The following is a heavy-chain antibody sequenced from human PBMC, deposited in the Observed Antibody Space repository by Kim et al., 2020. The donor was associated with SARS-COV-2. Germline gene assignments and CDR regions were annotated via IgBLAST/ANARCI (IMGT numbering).Heavy chain of an antibody. V-gene: IGHV3-7*01. J-gene: IGHJ4*02. Sequence: VDSVKGRFTISRDNAKNSLYLQMSSLRAEDPAVYYCARGPLSVAARLHTYWGQGTLVTVSS. CDR3: ARGPLSVAARLHTY. D-gene: IGHD6-6*01.